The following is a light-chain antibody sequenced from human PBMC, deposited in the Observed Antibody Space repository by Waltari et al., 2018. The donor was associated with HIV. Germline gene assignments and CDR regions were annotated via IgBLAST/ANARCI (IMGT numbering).Light chain of an antibody. CDR1: STGVGGYNY. V-gene: IGLV2-11*01. CDR3: CSYAGSYTSYYV. CDR2: DVS. J-gene: IGLJ1*01. Sequence: QSALTHPRAVSGTPGQSVTISRTGTSTGVGGYNYASSYQQHPVKAPKLMIYDVSKRPSGVPDRFSGSKSGNTASLTISGLQAEDEADYYCCSYAGSYTSYYVFGTGTKVTVL.